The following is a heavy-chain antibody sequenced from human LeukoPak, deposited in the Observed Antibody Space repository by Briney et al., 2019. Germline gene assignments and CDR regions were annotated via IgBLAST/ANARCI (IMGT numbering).Heavy chain of an antibody. CDR2: ISSSGNNI. D-gene: IGHD6-19*01. Sequence: GGSLRLSCAASGFTFSDYYMSWIRQAPGKGLEWVSYISSSGNNIYYADSVKGRFTISRDNAKNSLYLQMNSLRAEDTAVYYCAKQGGSSGWYYFDYWGQGTLVTVSS. J-gene: IGHJ4*02. V-gene: IGHV3-11*01. CDR3: AKQGGSSGWYYFDY. CDR1: GFTFSDYY.